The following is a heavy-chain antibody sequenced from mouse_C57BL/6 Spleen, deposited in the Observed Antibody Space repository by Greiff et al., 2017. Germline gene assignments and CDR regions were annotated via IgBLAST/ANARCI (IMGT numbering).Heavy chain of an antibody. Sequence: VQLQQSGPELVKPGASVKISCKASGYAFSGSWLNWVKQRPGKGLEWIGRIYPGGGDTNYNGKFKGKATLTADTSSSTAYMQLSSLTSEHSAFFLCARSPHSGRSYLDSWGQGTTPTVPS. D-gene: IGHD1-1*01. CDR3: ARSPHSGRSYLDS. CDR2: IYPGGGDT. J-gene: IGHJ2*01. CDR1: GYAFSGSW. V-gene: IGHV1-82*01.